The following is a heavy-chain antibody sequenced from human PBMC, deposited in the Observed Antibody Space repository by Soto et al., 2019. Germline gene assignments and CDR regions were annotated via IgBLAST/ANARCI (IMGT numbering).Heavy chain of an antibody. CDR1: GYTFTAYY. D-gene: IGHD3-10*01. Sequence: QVQLVQSGAEVKDPGDSVRVSCEASGYTFTAYYIHWVRQAPGPGLVWMGWINPKFGETTYAHDFQGRVSMTSDMSISTVYMQLSRPPSADTAIDYCARNMDYYSGAGIGNGHGFWGQGPTVTGFS. CDR3: ARNMDYYSGAGIGNGHGF. V-gene: IGHV1-2*02. CDR2: INPKFGET. J-gene: IGHJ6*01.